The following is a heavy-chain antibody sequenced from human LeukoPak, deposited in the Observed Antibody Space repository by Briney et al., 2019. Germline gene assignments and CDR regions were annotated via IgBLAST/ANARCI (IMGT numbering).Heavy chain of an antibody. D-gene: IGHD3-9*01. Sequence: ASVKVSCKASGYTFTSYSISWVRQAPGQGLEWMGWISAYNGNTNYAQKLQGRVTMTTDTSTSTAYMELRSLRSDDTAVYYCARLNDILTGSDYYMDVWGKGTTVTVSS. CDR1: GYTFTSYS. CDR3: ARLNDILTGSDYYMDV. J-gene: IGHJ6*03. V-gene: IGHV1-18*01. CDR2: ISAYNGNT.